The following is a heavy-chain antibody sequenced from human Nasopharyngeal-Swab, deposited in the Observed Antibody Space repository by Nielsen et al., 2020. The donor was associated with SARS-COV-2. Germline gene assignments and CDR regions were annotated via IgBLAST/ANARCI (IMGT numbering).Heavy chain of an antibody. V-gene: IGHV3-9*03. J-gene: IGHJ4*02. CDR2: ISWNSGSI. CDR3: AKDISPLGRGGFDY. D-gene: IGHD3-16*01. CDR1: GFTFDDYA. Sequence: GGSLRLSCAASGFTFDDYAMHWVRQAPGKGLEWVSGISWNSGSIGYADSVEGRFTISRDNAKNSLYLQMNSLRAEDMALYYCAKDISPLGRGGFDYWGQGTLVTVSS.